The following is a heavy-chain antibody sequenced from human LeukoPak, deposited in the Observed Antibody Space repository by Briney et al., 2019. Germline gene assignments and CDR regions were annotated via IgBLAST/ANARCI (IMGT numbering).Heavy chain of an antibody. CDR3: ARLLAYGGGGEAFDY. V-gene: IGHV3-7*01. Sequence: PGGSLRLSCAASGFTFSSYWMTWVRQAPGKGLEWVANINHDGSEKYYVDSVRGRFTISRDNAKNSLYLQMNSLRAEDTALYYCARLLAYGGGGEAFDYWGQGPLVTVSS. CDR1: GFTFSSYW. CDR2: INHDGSEK. D-gene: IGHD2-8*01. J-gene: IGHJ4*02.